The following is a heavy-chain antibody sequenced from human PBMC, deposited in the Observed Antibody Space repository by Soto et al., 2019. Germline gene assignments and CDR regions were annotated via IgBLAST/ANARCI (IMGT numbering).Heavy chain of an antibody. CDR2: IYYSGST. CDR1: GGSISSGDYY. CDR3: ARVRGVFDAFDI. V-gene: IGHV4-30-4*01. J-gene: IGHJ3*02. D-gene: IGHD3-10*01. Sequence: PSETLSLTCTVSGGSISSGDYYWSWIRQPPGKGLEWIGYIYYSGSTYYNPSLKSRVAISVDTSKNQLSLKLSSVTAADTAVYYCARVRGVFDAFDIWGQGTMVTVSS.